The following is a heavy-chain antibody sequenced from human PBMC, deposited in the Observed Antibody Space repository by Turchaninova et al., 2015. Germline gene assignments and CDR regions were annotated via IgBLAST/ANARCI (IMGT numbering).Heavy chain of an antibody. J-gene: IGHJ4*02. CDR2: INTDGIST. CDR3: ARVDLGPVGARLVDY. Sequence: EVQLVESGGGLAQPGGSLRLSCAASGFTFRLYWMPWVRQAPGQGLEGFSRINTDGISTINADYVKGRFNCSRDNTKNTLYLQMNSLRAEDTAVYYCARVDLGPVGARLVDYWGQGILVTVSS. CDR1: GFTFRLYW. V-gene: IGHV3-74*01. D-gene: IGHD1-26*01.